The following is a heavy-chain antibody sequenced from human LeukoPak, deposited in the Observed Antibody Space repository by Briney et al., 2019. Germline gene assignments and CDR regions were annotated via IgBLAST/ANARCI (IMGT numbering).Heavy chain of an antibody. J-gene: IGHJ6*02. D-gene: IGHD2-21*01. CDR1: GFTFSNYW. Sequence: GGSLRLSCAASGFTFSNYWMHWIRQVPGKGLVWVSHIKYDGSATNYADSVKGRFTISRDNAKNSLYLQMSNLRAEDTAVYFCARGGDLDVWGQGATVTVSS. CDR3: ARGGDLDV. CDR2: IKYDGSAT. V-gene: IGHV3-74*01.